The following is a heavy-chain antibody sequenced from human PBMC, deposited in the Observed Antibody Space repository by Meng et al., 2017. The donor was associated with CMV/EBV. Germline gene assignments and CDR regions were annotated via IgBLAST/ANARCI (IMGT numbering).Heavy chain of an antibody. CDR2: IYSGDSDY. CDR1: GYSFTSYW. D-gene: IGHD1-7*01. Sequence: ESLKTPCKGSGYSFTSYWFGWVRQLPGKGLEWMGMIYSGDSDYRYSPSFQDHVTISTDNSISTAYLQLRSLKASDTAMYYCARLYNWNYGPDAFDIWGQGTMVTVSS. V-gene: IGHV5-51*01. CDR3: ARLYNWNYGPDAFDI. J-gene: IGHJ3*02.